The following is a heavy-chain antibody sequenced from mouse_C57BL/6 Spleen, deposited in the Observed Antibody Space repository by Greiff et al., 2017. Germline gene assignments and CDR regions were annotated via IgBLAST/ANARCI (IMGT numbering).Heavy chain of an antibody. Sequence: VQRVESGPELVKPGASVKISCKASGYAFSSSWMNWVKQRPGKGLEWIGRIYPGDGDTNYNGKFKGKATLTADKSSSTAYMQLSSLTSEDSAVYFCARWDYVYAMDYWGQGTSVTVSS. CDR1: GYAFSSSW. CDR2: IYPGDGDT. D-gene: IGHD2-4*01. J-gene: IGHJ4*01. V-gene: IGHV1-82*01. CDR3: ARWDYVYAMDY.